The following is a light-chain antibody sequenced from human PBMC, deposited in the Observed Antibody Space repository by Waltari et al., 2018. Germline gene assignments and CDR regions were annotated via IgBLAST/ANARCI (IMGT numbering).Light chain of an antibody. Sequence: QSVLTQPPSVSAAPGQRVTIPCSGSRPNIGRSYLSWYQQVPGTAPKLLIYQDNKRPSGISDRFSGSKSGTSASLAITGLQTGDEADYYCSAWDNSLSDWVFGGGTRLTVL. CDR1: RPNIGRSY. J-gene: IGLJ3*02. CDR3: SAWDNSLSDWV. V-gene: IGLV1-51*02. CDR2: QDN.